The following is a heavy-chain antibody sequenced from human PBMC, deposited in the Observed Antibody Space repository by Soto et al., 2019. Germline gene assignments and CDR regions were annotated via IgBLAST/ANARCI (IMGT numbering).Heavy chain of an antibody. CDR2: SSIDGVNK. CDR3: ARGRRSSSWTTNA. CDR1: GFNFSGYG. J-gene: IGHJ5*02. V-gene: IGHV3-30*05. Sequence: QVQLLESGGGVVQPGGSLRLSCEVSGFNFSGYGMNWVRQAPGKGLEWVAFSSIDGVNKYNAESVKGRFTISRDNSKNTLYLQMNSLREGDTGVYYCARGRRSSSWTTNAWGPGTLVTVSS. D-gene: IGHD6-6*01.